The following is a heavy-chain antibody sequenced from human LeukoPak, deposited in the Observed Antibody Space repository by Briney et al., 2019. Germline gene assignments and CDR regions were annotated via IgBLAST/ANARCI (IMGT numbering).Heavy chain of an antibody. J-gene: IGHJ3*02. CDR2: ISSSSRYI. CDR1: GFTFSSYT. D-gene: IGHD3-22*01. Sequence: GGSLRLSCAPSGFTFSSYTMNWVRQAPGKGLEWVSSISSSSRYIYYADSVKGRFIISRDNAKNSLYLQMNSLRAEDTAVYYCVSKIVVVISDAFDIWGEGTMVTVSS. CDR3: VSKIVVVISDAFDI. V-gene: IGHV3-21*01.